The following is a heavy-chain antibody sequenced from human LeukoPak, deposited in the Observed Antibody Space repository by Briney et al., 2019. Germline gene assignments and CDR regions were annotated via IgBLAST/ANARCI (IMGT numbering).Heavy chain of an antibody. CDR2: ISSSSSYI. CDR3: ARDYYDSSGYYRFDY. CDR1: VFTFSSYI. V-gene: IGHV3-21*01. J-gene: IGHJ4*02. Sequence: PGGSLRLSCAASVFTFSSYIMNWVRQAPGKGLEWVSSISSSSSYIYYADSVKGRFTISRDNAKNSLYLQMNSLRAEDTAVYYCARDYYDSSGYYRFDYWGQGTLVTVSS. D-gene: IGHD3-22*01.